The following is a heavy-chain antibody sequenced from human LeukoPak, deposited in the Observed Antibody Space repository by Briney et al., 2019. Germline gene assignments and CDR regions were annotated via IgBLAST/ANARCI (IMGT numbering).Heavy chain of an antibody. Sequence: GSLRLSCSASGFTFSSYAMHWVRQAPGKGLEYVSAISSNGGSTYYADSVKGRFTISRDNSKNTLYLQMSSLRAEVTAVYYCVKDPFSAGYYYGMDGWGKGTTVTVSS. V-gene: IGHV3-64D*06. CDR2: ISSNGGST. D-gene: IGHD3-3*02. CDR3: VKDPFSAGYYYGMDG. J-gene: IGHJ6*04. CDR1: GFTFSSYA.